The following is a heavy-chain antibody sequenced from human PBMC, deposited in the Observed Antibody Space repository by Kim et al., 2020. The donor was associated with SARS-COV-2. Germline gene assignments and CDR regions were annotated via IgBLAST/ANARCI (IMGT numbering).Heavy chain of an antibody. D-gene: IGHD3-10*01. Sequence: SETLSLTCAVSGGSISSGGYSWSWIRQPPGKGLEWIGYIYYSGSTYYNPSHKSRVTISVDRSKNQFSLKLSSVTAADTAVYYCARGYGSGSPYGMDVWGQGTTVTVSS. CDR3: ARGYGSGSPYGMDV. J-gene: IGHJ6*02. CDR2: IYYSGST. V-gene: IGHV4-30-2*01. CDR1: GGSISSGGYS.